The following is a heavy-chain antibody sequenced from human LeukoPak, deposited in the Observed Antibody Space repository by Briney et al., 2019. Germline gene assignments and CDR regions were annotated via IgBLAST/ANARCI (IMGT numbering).Heavy chain of an antibody. CDR1: GYTFTGYY. CDR2: INPNSGGT. Sequence: ASVKVSCKASGYTFTGYYMHWVRQAPGQGLEWMGWINPNSGGTNYAQKFQGRVTMTRDTSISIAYMELSRLRSDDTAVYYCARVPTMVRGVRGGFDPWGQGTLVTVSS. CDR3: ARVPTMVRGVRGGFDP. V-gene: IGHV1-2*02. D-gene: IGHD3-10*01. J-gene: IGHJ5*02.